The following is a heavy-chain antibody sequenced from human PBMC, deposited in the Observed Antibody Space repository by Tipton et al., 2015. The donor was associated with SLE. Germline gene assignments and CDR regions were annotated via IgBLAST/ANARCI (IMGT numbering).Heavy chain of an antibody. CDR1: GFTFDDYA. Sequence: SLRLSCAASGFTFDDYAMHWVRQAPGKGLEWVSGISWNSGSIGYADSVKGRFTISRDNAKSTLFLEMNSLTVDDTGVYYCASLSAPSDYWGQGTLVIVSS. J-gene: IGHJ4*02. V-gene: IGHV3-9*01. CDR3: ASLSAPSDY. CDR2: ISWNSGSI.